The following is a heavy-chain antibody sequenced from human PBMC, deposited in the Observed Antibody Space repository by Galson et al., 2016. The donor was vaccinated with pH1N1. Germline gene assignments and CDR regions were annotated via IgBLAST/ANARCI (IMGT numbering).Heavy chain of an antibody. CDR3: VREDIVVGEGWHHGMDA. J-gene: IGHJ6*02. CDR2: LYKSGST. CDR1: GGSISRHY. D-gene: IGHD2-2*01. Sequence: SETLSLTCSVSGGSISRHYWSWIRQPAGKGLEWIGRLYKSGSTKYNSSLKSRVTMSGDKSKNQFSLKLTSVTAADTAVYYCVREDIVVGEGWHHGMDAWGHGTTVTVSS. V-gene: IGHV4-4*07.